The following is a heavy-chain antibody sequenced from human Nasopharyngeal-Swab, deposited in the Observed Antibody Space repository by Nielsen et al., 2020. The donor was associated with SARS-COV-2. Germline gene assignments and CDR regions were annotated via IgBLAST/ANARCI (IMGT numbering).Heavy chain of an antibody. CDR3: ARGCVLTGPSCYYYGMDV. J-gene: IGHJ6*02. Sequence: GGSLRLSCAASGFTFSIYSMNWVRQAPGKGLEWVSSISSSSSYIYYADSLKGRFTISRDNAKNSLYLQMNSLRAEDTAVYYCARGCVLTGPSCYYYGMDVWGQGTTVTVSS. V-gene: IGHV3-21*01. CDR2: ISSSSSYI. CDR1: GFTFSIYS. D-gene: IGHD3-9*01.